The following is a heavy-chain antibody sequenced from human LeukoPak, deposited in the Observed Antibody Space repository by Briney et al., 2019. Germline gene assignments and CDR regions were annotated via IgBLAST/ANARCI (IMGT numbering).Heavy chain of an antibody. D-gene: IGHD3-3*01. CDR1: GFTFSSYS. Sequence: GGSLRLSCAASGFTFSSYSMNWVRQAPGKGLEWVSTIPGSGGTTYYADSVKGRFTISRDNSKNTLYLQMNSLRAEDTAVYYCAKIKEWNYHYMDVWGKGATVTVSS. CDR2: IPGSGGTT. V-gene: IGHV3-23*01. CDR3: AKIKEWNYHYMDV. J-gene: IGHJ6*03.